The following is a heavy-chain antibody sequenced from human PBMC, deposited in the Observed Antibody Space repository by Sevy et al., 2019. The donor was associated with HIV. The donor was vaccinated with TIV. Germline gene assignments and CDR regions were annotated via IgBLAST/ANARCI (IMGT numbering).Heavy chain of an antibody. CDR3: ARDGGYSVKWYPLY. J-gene: IGHJ4*01. CDR2: ISDGGTQT. D-gene: IGHD1-26*01. V-gene: IGHV3-30-3*01. CDR1: GFAFSTHA. Sequence: GGSLRLSCAASGFAFSTHAMHWVRQAPGKGLEWVAVISDGGTQTFYAASVEGRFTISRDNSKNMLSLQINSLRTEDTAVYYCARDGGYSVKWYPLYWGHGTLVTVSS.